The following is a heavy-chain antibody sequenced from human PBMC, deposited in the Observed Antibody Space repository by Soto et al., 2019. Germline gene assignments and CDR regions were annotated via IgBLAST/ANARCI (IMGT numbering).Heavy chain of an antibody. Sequence: GGSLRLSCAASGFTFSSYAMSWVRQAPGKGLEWVSAISGSGGSTYYADSVKGRFTISRDDSKNTLFLQMNSLGAEDTAVYYCATLGYCSSTSCPSAFDIWGQGTMVTVSS. CDR3: ATLGYCSSTSCPSAFDI. CDR1: GFTFSSYA. D-gene: IGHD2-2*01. J-gene: IGHJ3*02. V-gene: IGHV3-23*01. CDR2: ISGSGGST.